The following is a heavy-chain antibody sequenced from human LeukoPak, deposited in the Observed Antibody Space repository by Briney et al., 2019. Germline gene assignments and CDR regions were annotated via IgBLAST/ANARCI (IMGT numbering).Heavy chain of an antibody. J-gene: IGHJ5*02. CDR3: ARDGYYDASGYRNWFDP. Sequence: PSETLSLTCTVSGGSISSGGYYWSWIRQHPGKGLEWIGYIYYSGSTYYNPSLKSRVTISVDTSKNQFSLKLSSVTAADTAVYYCARDGYYDASGYRNWFDPWGQGTLVTVSS. CDR2: IYYSGST. CDR1: GGSISSGGYY. V-gene: IGHV4-31*03. D-gene: IGHD3-22*01.